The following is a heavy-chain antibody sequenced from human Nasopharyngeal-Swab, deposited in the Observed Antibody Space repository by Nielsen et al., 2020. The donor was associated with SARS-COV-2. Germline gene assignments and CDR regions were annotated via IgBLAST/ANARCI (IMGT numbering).Heavy chain of an antibody. V-gene: IGHV3-23*01. D-gene: IGHD6-13*01. CDR3: AKDMAAGYFFDF. J-gene: IGHJ4*02. CDR1: GFRFDSYA. Sequence: LSLTCAASGFRFDSYAMSWVRQAPGKGLEWVSAIRGSGITTYYADSVKGRFTISRDNSKNTVYLQMDSLRAEDAAIYYCAKDMAAGYFFDFWGQGTLVTVSS. CDR2: IRGSGITT.